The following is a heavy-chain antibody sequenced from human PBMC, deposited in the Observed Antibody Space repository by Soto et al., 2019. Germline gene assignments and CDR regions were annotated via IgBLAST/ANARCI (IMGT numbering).Heavy chain of an antibody. CDR1: GDSISGYY. Sequence: SETLSLTCTVSGDSISGYYWSWIRQPPGKGLEWIGYIYYSGSTNYNPSLKGRFTMSVDTSKNQFSLKLTSVTAADTAMYFCAKYRRTDAEGYTFDYWGQGALVTVSS. CDR2: IYYSGST. D-gene: IGHD2-15*01. V-gene: IGHV4-59*01. J-gene: IGHJ4*02. CDR3: AKYRRTDAEGYTFDY.